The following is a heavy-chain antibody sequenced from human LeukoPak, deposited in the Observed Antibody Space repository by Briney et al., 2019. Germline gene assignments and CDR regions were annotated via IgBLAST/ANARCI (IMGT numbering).Heavy chain of an antibody. Sequence: SVKVSCKASGGTFSSYAISWLRQAPGQGLEWIGGIIPIFGTANYAQKFQGRVTITADESTSTAYMELSSLRSEDTAVYYCARDFLDCSGGSCFDYWGQGTLVTVSS. CDR3: ARDFLDCSGGSCFDY. CDR2: IIPIFGTA. D-gene: IGHD2-15*01. CDR1: GGTFSSYA. V-gene: IGHV1-69*13. J-gene: IGHJ4*02.